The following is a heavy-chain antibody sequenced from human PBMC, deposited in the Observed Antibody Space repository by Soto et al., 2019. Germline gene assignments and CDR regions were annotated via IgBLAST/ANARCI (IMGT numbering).Heavy chain of an antibody. V-gene: IGHV4-31*03. D-gene: IGHD3-22*01. CDR2: IYYSGST. J-gene: IGHJ5*02. CDR3: ARVLDYYDSSGYYALLAYNWFDP. CDR1: GGSISSGGYY. Sequence: SETLSLTCTVSGGSISSGGYYWSWIRQHPGKGLEWIGYIYYSGSTYYNPSLKSRVTISVDTSKNQFSLKLSSVTAADTAVYYCARVLDYYDSSGYYALLAYNWFDPWGQGTPVTVSS.